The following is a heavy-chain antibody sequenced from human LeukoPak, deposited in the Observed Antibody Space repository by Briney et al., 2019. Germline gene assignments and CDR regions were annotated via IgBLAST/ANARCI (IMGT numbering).Heavy chain of an antibody. D-gene: IGHD2-21*02. J-gene: IGHJ2*01. V-gene: IGHV4-4*07. CDR3: ARDLGQRGVVTAHYWYFDL. CDR2: VHTSGTT. Sequence: SETLSLTCTASGGSISTKYWSWIRQPAGKGLEWIGRVHTSGTTHYNPSLRSRVTISVDNSKNQFSLNLTSVTATDTAVYYCARDLGQRGVVTAHYWYFDLWGRGTLVTVSS. CDR1: GGSISTKY.